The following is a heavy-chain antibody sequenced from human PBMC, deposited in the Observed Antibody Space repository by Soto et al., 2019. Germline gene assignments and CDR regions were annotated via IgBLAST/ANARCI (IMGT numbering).Heavy chain of an antibody. J-gene: IGHJ4*02. V-gene: IGHV3-11*01. CDR3: ARFRRYDILTGPMGDY. CDR2: ISSSGSTI. D-gene: IGHD3-9*01. CDR1: GFTFSDYY. Sequence: GGSLRLSCAASGFTFSDYYMSWIRQALGKGLEWVSYISSSGSTIYYADSVKGRFTISRDNAKNSLYLQMNSLRAEDTAVYYCARFRRYDILTGPMGDYWGQGTLVTVSS.